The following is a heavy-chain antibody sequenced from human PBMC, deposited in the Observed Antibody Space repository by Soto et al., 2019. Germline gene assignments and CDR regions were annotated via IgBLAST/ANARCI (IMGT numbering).Heavy chain of an antibody. CDR3: VSEGYTYYFDY. CDR1: GLTASSNH. Sequence: EVHLVESGGGLVQPGGSLRLSCAASGLTASSNHMSWVRQAPGKGLEWVSVLYSGGNTYYADSVRGRFTISRDNSKNTLYLQMNSLRAEDTAVYYCVSEGYTYYFDYWGQGTLVTVSS. CDR2: LYSGGNT. D-gene: IGHD3-16*02. J-gene: IGHJ4*02. V-gene: IGHV3-66*01.